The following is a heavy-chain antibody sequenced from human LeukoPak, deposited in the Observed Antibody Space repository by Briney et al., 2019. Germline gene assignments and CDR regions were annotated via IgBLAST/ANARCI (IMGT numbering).Heavy chain of an antibody. Sequence: ASVKVSCKASGYTFTGYYMHWVRQAPGQGLEWMGWINPNSGGTNYAQKFQGRVTMTRDTSISTAYMELSRLRSDDTAVYYCARGPVHFIVLIPFDYWGQGTLVTVSS. J-gene: IGHJ4*02. V-gene: IGHV1-2*02. CDR2: INPNSGGT. CDR3: ARGPVHFIVLIPFDY. D-gene: IGHD2-8*01. CDR1: GYTFTGYY.